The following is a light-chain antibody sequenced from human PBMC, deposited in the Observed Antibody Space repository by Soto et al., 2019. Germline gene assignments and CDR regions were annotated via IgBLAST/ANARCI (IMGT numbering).Light chain of an antibody. Sequence: EIQITQSPSSLSASVGDRVTITCQASQDISNYLNWYQQKPGKAPKLLIYDASNLETGVPSRFSGSGSGTDFTLTISSLQPEDVATYYCLQDYNYPWTLGQGTKVDIK. J-gene: IGKJ1*01. CDR2: DAS. CDR1: QDISNY. CDR3: LQDYNYPWT. V-gene: IGKV1-33*01.